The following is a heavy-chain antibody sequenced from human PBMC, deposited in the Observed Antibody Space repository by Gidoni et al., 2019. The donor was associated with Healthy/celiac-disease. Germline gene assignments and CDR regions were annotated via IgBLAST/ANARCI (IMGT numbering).Heavy chain of an antibody. CDR1: GFPFSSDE. CDR2: ISSSGSTI. CDR3: ARDQGRAPFDY. J-gene: IGHJ4*02. Sequence: EVQLVESGGGLVRPGGSLRLSCAASGFPFSSDEMNWVRQAPGKGLEWVSYISSSGSTIYYADAVKGRCTIARDNAKNSLYLQMNSLRAEDTAVYYCARDQGRAPFDYWGQGTLVTVSS. V-gene: IGHV3-48*03.